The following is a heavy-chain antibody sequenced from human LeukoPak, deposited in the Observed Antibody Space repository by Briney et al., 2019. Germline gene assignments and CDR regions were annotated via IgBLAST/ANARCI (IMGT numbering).Heavy chain of an antibody. V-gene: IGHV1-24*01. D-gene: IGHD3-22*01. CDR3: ATSPPYYYDSTIDY. J-gene: IGHJ4*02. Sequence: AASVTVSCKVSGYTLTELSMHWVRQAPGKGLEWMGGFDPEDGETIYAQKFQGRVTMTEDTSTDTAYMELSSLRSEDTAVYYCATSPPYYYDSTIDYWGQGTLVTVSS. CDR1: GYTLTELS. CDR2: FDPEDGET.